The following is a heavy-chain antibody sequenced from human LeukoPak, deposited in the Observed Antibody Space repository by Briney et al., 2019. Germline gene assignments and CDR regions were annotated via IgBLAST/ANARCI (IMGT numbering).Heavy chain of an antibody. CDR2: ISYDGSNK. D-gene: IGHD6-19*01. CDR3: AKERDSSSGWYPWALEYNWFDP. J-gene: IGHJ5*02. V-gene: IGHV3-30*18. Sequence: PGGSLRLSCAASGFTFSSYGMHWVRQAPGKGLEWVAVISYDGSNKYYADSVKGRFTISRDNSKNTLYLQMNSLRAEDTAVYYCAKERDSSSGWYPWALEYNWFDPWGQGTLVTVSS. CDR1: GFTFSSYG.